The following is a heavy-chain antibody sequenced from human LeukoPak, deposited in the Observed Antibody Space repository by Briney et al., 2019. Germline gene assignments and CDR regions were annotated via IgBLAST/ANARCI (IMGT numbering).Heavy chain of an antibody. CDR3: ARGFGRFGHRFGY. CDR2: ISSTSSTI. D-gene: IGHD3-10*01. J-gene: IGHJ4*02. V-gene: IGHV3-48*04. CDR1: GFTFSTYN. Sequence: GGSLRLPCAPSGFTFSTYNMNWVRQAPGKGLEWVSYISSTSSTIYYADSVRGRFTMSKGNAKNTLSLQMNSLRAEDTAFYYCARGFGRFGHRFGYLGQGTLVTVSS.